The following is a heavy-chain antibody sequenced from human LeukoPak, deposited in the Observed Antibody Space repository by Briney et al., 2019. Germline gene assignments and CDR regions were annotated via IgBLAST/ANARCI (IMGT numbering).Heavy chain of an antibody. CDR1: GFTFSGSA. V-gene: IGHV3-73*01. D-gene: IGHD5-18*01. CDR3: TRHQMGKEERGYSYSYSSLDFDY. J-gene: IGHJ4*02. CDR2: IRSKANSYAT. Sequence: GGSLRLSCAASGFTFSGSAMHWVRQASGKGLEWVGRIRSKANSYATAYAASVKGRFTISRDDSKNTAYLQMNSLKTEDTAVYYCTRHQMGKEERGYSYSYSSLDFDYWGQGTLVTVSS.